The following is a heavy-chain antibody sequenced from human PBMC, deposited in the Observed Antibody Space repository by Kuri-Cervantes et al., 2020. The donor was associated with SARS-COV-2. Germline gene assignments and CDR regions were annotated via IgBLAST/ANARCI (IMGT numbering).Heavy chain of an antibody. Sequence: GESLKISCAASGFTFSGHWIHWVRQAPGKGLVWVSRINPDGSYTNNADSVKGRFTISRDNSKNTLYLQMNSLRAEDTAVYYCAKVANYDYVWGSYRNDAFDIWGQGTMVTVSS. J-gene: IGHJ3*02. CDR2: INPDGSYT. D-gene: IGHD3-16*02. V-gene: IGHV3-74*01. CDR1: GFTFSGHW. CDR3: AKVANYDYVWGSYRNDAFDI.